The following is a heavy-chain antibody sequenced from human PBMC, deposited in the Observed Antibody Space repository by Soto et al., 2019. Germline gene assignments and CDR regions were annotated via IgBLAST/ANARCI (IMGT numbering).Heavy chain of an antibody. CDR3: THGGPLTGTMNY. CDR2: IYWDDDK. J-gene: IGHJ4*02. D-gene: IGHD1-7*01. V-gene: IGHV2-5*02. CDR1: GLSRPYSGKG. Sequence: TLETETQSVAQACTSSGLSRPYSGKGVGWIRQPPGKALEWLALIYWDDDKRYSPSLKSRLTITKDTSKNQVVLTMTNMDPVDTATYYCTHGGPLTGTMNYWGQGTLVTVSS.